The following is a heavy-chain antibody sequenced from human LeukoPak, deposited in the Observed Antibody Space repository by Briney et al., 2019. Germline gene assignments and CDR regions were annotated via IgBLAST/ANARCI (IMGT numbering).Heavy chain of an antibody. CDR2: ISWNSDSI. Sequence: PGRSLRLSCAASGFTFGDYAMHWVRQAPGKGLEWVSGISWNSDSIGYADSVKGRFTISRDNSKNTLYLQMNSLRAEDTAVYYCAKLSNIAAAGFDYWGQGTLVTVSS. D-gene: IGHD6-13*01. J-gene: IGHJ4*02. V-gene: IGHV3-9*01. CDR1: GFTFGDYA. CDR3: AKLSNIAAAGFDY.